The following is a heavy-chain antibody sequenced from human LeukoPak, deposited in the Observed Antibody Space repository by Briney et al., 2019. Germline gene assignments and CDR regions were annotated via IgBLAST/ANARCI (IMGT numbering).Heavy chain of an antibody. V-gene: IGHV4-4*07. CDR3: ARLSSSWYQDWYFDL. D-gene: IGHD6-13*01. CDR2: IYTSGTT. CDR1: SGSINSYY. Sequence: SETLSLTCTVSSGSINSYYWSWIRQPAGKGLEWIRRIYTSGTTNYNPSLKSRVTMSEDTSKKQFSLKLSSVTAADTAVYYCARLSSSWYQDWYFDLWGRGTLVTVSS. J-gene: IGHJ2*01.